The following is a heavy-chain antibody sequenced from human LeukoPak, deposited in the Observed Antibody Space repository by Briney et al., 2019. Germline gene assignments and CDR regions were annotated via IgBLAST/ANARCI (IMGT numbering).Heavy chain of an antibody. CDR3: ARVNCTNGVCYNSRGWFDP. CDR2: IHYSGGA. CDR1: GGSISSDY. Sequence: TSETLSLTCTVSGGSISSDYWSWIRQPPGKGLEWIGYIHYSGGANYNPSLKSRVIISVDKSKNQFSLRLSSVTAADTAVYYCARVNCTNGVCYNSRGWFDPWGQGTLVTVSS. D-gene: IGHD2-8*01. J-gene: IGHJ5*02. V-gene: IGHV4-59*01.